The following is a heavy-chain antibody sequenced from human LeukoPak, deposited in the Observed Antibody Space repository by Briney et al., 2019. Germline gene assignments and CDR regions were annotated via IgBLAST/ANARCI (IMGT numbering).Heavy chain of an antibody. CDR2: ISSSGSTI. CDR3: ARDSIGGSYETGRTDY. V-gene: IGHV3-48*03. Sequence: SGGSLRLSCAASGFTFSSYEMNWVRQAPGKGLEWVSYISSSGSTIYYADSVKGRFTISRDNDKNSLYLQMNSLRAEDTAVYYCARDSIGGSYETGRTDYWGQGTLVTVSS. J-gene: IGHJ4*02. D-gene: IGHD1-26*01. CDR1: GFTFSSYE.